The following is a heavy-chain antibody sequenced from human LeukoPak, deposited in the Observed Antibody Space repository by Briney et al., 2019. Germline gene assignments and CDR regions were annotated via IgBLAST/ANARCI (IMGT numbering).Heavy chain of an antibody. CDR2: IQLRRRT. CDR1: GGSITSTHW. D-gene: IGHD1-26*01. V-gene: IGHV4-4*02. J-gene: IGHJ4*02. CDR3: ARESGPFCPFGY. Sequence: SETLSLTYGVSGGSITSTHWWSWVRQPPGQGLEWMGEIQLRRRTNYNPPLNSRLTMSLDETKNQLSLNQTSVTAAGAAIYYCARESGPFCPFGYCGQGTLVTVPS.